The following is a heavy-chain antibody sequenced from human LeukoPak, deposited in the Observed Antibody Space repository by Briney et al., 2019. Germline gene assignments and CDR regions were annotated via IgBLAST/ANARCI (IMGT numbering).Heavy chain of an antibody. V-gene: IGHV3-49*04. Sequence: GGSLRLSCTASGFTFGGYAMTWVRQAPGKGLEWVGFIRSKIYGGTPEYAASVKGRFTISRDDSKGVAYLQMNSLKTEDTAVYYCTRDQTPYYWGQGTLVTVSS. CDR3: TRDQTPYY. CDR1: GFTFGGYA. J-gene: IGHJ4*02. CDR2: IRSKIYGGTP.